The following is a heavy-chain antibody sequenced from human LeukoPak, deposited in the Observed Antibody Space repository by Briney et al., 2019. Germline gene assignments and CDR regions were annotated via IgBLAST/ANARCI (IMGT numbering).Heavy chain of an antibody. Sequence: PGGSLRLSCAASGFTFRDHYMGWVRQAPGQGLAWVSYISSSSHYTNYVVSVRGRFIISRGNVKDSLYLQMNSLRVDDTAIYYCVRETTEGAKDYWGQGTQVTVSS. D-gene: IGHD1-14*01. V-gene: IGHV3-11*05. CDR3: VRETTEGAKDY. J-gene: IGHJ4*02. CDR2: ISSSSHYT. CDR1: GFTFRDHY.